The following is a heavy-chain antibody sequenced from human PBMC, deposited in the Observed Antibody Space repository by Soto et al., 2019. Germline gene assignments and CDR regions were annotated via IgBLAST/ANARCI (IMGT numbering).Heavy chain of an antibody. V-gene: IGHV3-53*02. CDR1: GFIVSNTY. CDR2: IYSGGDT. D-gene: IGHD6-13*01. Sequence: EVQLVETGGGLIQPGGSLRLSCAASGFIVSNTYMSWVRQAPGRGLEWVSVIYSGGDTYYADSVKGRFTISRDNSKNTLYLQMNSLRAEDTAVYHCVTNGALRVGSSSWYINYYGMDVWGQGTPVTVSS. CDR3: VTNGALRVGSSSWYINYYGMDV. J-gene: IGHJ6*02.